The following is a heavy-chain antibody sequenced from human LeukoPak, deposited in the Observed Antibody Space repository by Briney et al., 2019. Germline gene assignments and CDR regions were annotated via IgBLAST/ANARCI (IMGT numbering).Heavy chain of an antibody. Sequence: ASVKVSCKASGYTFTSYDINWVRQATGQGLEWMGWMNPNSGNTGYAQKFQGRVTMTRDTSISTAYMELSRLRSDDTAVYYCARGRHQGYCGGDCYSPYFDYWGQGTLVTVSS. V-gene: IGHV1-8*01. CDR3: ARGRHQGYCGGDCYSPYFDY. CDR1: GYTFTSYD. CDR2: MNPNSGNT. D-gene: IGHD2-21*01. J-gene: IGHJ4*02.